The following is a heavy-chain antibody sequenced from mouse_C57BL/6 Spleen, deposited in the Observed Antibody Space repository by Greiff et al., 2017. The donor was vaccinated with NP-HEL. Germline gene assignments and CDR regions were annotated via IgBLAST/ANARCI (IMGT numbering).Heavy chain of an antibody. Sequence: VQLQQPGAELVKPGASVKLSCKASGYTFTSYWMQWVKQRPGQGLEWIGEIDPSDSYTNYNQKFKGKATLTVDTSSSTAYMQLSSLTSEDSAVYYCARGSEGDFDYWGQGTTLTVSS. CDR3: ARGSEGDFDY. J-gene: IGHJ2*01. CDR2: IDPSDSYT. V-gene: IGHV1-50*01. D-gene: IGHD3-2*02. CDR1: GYTFTSYW.